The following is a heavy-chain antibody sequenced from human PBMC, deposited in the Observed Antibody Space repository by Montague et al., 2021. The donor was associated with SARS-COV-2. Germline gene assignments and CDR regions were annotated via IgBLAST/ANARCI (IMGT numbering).Heavy chain of an antibody. J-gene: IGHJ4*02. Sequence: SETLSLTCSVSGASISTSNHFWGWVRQPPGKGLEWIGTIYCSGSTYYNPSLKGRITLSVDTSKNQFSLKLNFVTAADTGLYYCATLKRPEYYNSGYYSFDSWGQGTLVTVSS. CDR3: ATLKRPEYYNSGYYSFDS. CDR1: GASISTSNHF. D-gene: IGHD3-22*01. V-gene: IGHV4-39*01. CDR2: IYCSGST.